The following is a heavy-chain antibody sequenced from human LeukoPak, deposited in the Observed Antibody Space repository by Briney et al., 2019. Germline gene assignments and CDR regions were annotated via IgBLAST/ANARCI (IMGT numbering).Heavy chain of an antibody. V-gene: IGHV4-61*01. CDR2: IYYSGST. Sequence: PSETLSLTCTVSGDSVSSSSYYWSWIRQPPGKGLEWIGYIYYSGSTNYNPSLKSRVTISVDTSKNQFSLKLSSVTAADTAVYYCARALAVAGTGLWYFDYWGQGTLVTVSS. CDR1: GDSVSSSSYY. D-gene: IGHD6-19*01. J-gene: IGHJ4*02. CDR3: ARALAVAGTGLWYFDY.